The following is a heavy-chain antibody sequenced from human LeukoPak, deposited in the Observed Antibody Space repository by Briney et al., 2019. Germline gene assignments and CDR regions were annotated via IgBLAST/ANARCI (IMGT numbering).Heavy chain of an antibody. Sequence: ASVKVSCKASGYTFTSYDINWVRQASGQGLEWMGWMNPNTGNTGYAQKFQGRVTITRNTSISTVYMELSSLRSEDTAVYYCARSYSSGCPGDYWGQGTLVTVSS. CDR1: GYTFTSYD. D-gene: IGHD6-19*01. J-gene: IGHJ4*02. V-gene: IGHV1-8*03. CDR2: MNPNTGNT. CDR3: ARSYSSGCPGDY.